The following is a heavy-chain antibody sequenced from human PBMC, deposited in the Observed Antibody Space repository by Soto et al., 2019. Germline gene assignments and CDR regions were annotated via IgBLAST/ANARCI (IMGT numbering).Heavy chain of an antibody. CDR1: GFTIRNYA. J-gene: IGHJ5*02. CDR2: ITISSSYI. Sequence: EVQLEESGGGLVKPGGSLRLSCAASGFTIRNYAMNWVRQAPGKGLEWVSSITISSSYIHYADSVKGRFTSSRDNAKNSLYLQMNSLRVEDTAVYYCARDGACSGWFDPWGQGTLVTVSS. D-gene: IGHD3-10*02. CDR3: ARDGACSGWFDP. V-gene: IGHV3-21*01.